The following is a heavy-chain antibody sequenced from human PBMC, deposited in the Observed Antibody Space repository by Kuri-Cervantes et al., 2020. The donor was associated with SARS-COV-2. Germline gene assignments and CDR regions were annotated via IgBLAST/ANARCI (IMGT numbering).Heavy chain of an antibody. J-gene: IGHJ4*02. CDR1: GFDFSSYA. Sequence: GGSLRLSCAASGFDFSSYAMHWVRQAPGKGLEWVAVISYDGSNKYYADSVKGRFTISRDNSKNTLYLQMNSLRAEDTAVYYCARAYYDILTGYYSLDYWGQGTLVTVSS. CDR2: ISYDGSNK. D-gene: IGHD3-9*01. V-gene: IGHV3-30-3*01. CDR3: ARAYYDILTGYYSLDY.